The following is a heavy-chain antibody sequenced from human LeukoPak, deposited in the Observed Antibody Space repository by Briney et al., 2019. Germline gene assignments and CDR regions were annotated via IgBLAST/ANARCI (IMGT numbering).Heavy chain of an antibody. CDR1: GFTFDDYG. J-gene: IGHJ4*02. D-gene: IGHD6-19*01. CDR3: AKGRGYSSGWYEYNFDY. V-gene: IGHV3-20*04. Sequence: GGSLRLSCAASGFTFDDYGMSWVRQAPGKGLEWVSGINWNGGSTGYADSVKGRFTISRDNSKNTLYLQMNSLRAEDTAVYYCAKGRGYSSGWYEYNFDYWGQGTLVTVSS. CDR2: INWNGGST.